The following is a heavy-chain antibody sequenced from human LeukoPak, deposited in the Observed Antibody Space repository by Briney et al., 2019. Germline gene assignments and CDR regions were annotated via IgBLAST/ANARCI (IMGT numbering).Heavy chain of an antibody. J-gene: IGHJ4*02. Sequence: GGSLRLPCAASGFTFSSYWMSWVRQAPGKGLEWVANIKQDGSEKYYVDSVKGRFTISRDNAKNSLYLQMNSLRAEDTAVYYCARARPFIAAAGTAKYYFDYWGQGTLVTVSS. CDR1: GFTFSSYW. D-gene: IGHD6-13*01. V-gene: IGHV3-7*04. CDR2: IKQDGSEK. CDR3: ARARPFIAAAGTAKYYFDY.